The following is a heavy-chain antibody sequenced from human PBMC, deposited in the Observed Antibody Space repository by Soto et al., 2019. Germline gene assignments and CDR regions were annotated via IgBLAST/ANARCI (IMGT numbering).Heavy chain of an antibody. D-gene: IGHD2-15*01. J-gene: IGHJ4*02. CDR1: GGSISSSSYY. Sequence: QLQLQESGPGLVKPSETLSLTCTVSGGSISSSSYYWGWIRQPPGKGLEWIGSIYYSGSTYYNPSLKSRVTIFVDTSNNHFSLKLSSVTAADTAVYYCARLTPDIVVVVAATPATFDYWGQGTLVTVSS. CDR3: ARLTPDIVVVVAATPATFDY. CDR2: IYYSGST. V-gene: IGHV4-39*01.